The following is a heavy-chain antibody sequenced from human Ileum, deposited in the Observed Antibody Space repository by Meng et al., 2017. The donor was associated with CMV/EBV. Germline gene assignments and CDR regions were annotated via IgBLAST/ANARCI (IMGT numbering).Heavy chain of an antibody. CDR3: ARGQTVRGFEY. CDR2: IYTGGPT. J-gene: IGHJ4*02. Sequence: AHRRELGPGLVKPAETLSLTCTISSAAITPYYWNWIRQPAGKGLEWIGRIYTGGPTDYNPSLKSRVTMSVDMSKNQFFLNLSSVTAADTAVYYCARGQTVRGFEYWGLGILVTVSS. D-gene: IGHD3-10*01. CDR1: SAAITPYY. V-gene: IGHV4-4*07.